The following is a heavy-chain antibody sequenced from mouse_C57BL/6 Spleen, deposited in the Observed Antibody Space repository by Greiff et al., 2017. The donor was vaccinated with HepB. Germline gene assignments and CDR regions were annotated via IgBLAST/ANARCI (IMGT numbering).Heavy chain of an antibody. CDR1: GYTFTSYG. V-gene: IGHV1-81*01. CDR2: IYPRSGNT. J-gene: IGHJ1*03. Sequence: QVQLQQSGPELVKPGASVKISCKASGYTFTSYGISWVKQRTGQGLEWIGEIYPRSGNTYYNEKFKGKATLTADKSSSTAYMELRSLTSEDSAVYFWARGGYYGSSDWYFDVWGTGTTVTVSS. D-gene: IGHD1-1*01. CDR3: ARGGYYGSSDWYFDV.